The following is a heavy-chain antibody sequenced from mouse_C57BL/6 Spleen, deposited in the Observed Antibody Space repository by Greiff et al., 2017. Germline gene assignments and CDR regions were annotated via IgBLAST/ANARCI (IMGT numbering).Heavy chain of an antibody. Sequence: VHLVESGPELVKPGASVKLSCKASGYTFTSYDINWVKQRPGQGLEWIGWIYPRDGSTKYNEKFKGKATLTVDTSSSTAYMELHSLTSEDSAVYFCAEGSTQEFAYWGQGTLVTVSA. V-gene: IGHV1-85*01. CDR2: IYPRDGST. CDR3: AEGSTQEFAY. CDR1: GYTFTSYD. J-gene: IGHJ3*01.